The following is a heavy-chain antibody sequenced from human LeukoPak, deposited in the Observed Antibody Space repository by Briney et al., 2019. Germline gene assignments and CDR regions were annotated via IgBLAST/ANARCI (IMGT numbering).Heavy chain of an antibody. CDR2: ISGSGSST. D-gene: IGHD6-13*01. CDR3: ARSRKQQLVQNYFDS. CDR1: GFTFSSYA. Sequence: GSLRLSCAASGFTFSSYAMSWVRPAPGKGLEWVSGISGSGSSTNYADAVKGQFTISRDNSKDTVYLQLSSLNSEDTAVYYCARSRKQQLVQNYFDSWGQGTLVTVSS. V-gene: IGHV3-23*01. J-gene: IGHJ4*02.